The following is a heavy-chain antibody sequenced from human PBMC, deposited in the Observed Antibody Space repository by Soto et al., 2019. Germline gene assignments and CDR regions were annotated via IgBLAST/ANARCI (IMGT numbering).Heavy chain of an antibody. CDR3: ARVYSSSSGNWFDP. J-gene: IGHJ5*02. Sequence: SETLSLTCTVSGGSISSYYWSWIRQPPGKGLEWIGYIYYSGSTNYNPSLKSRVTISVDTSKNQFSLKLSSVTAADTAVYYCARVYSSSSGNWFDPWGQETLVTVSS. V-gene: IGHV4-59*01. D-gene: IGHD6-13*01. CDR2: IYYSGST. CDR1: GGSISSYY.